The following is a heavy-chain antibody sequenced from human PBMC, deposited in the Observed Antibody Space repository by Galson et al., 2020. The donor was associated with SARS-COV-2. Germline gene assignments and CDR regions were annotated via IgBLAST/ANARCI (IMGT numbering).Heavy chain of an antibody. CDR1: GDTFSKYV. CDR3: VKIGRDGYNSHNY. Sequence: GGSLRLSCTASGDTFSKYVMSWVRLAPGKGPEWVAGISGGGDDTFYADSVKGCFTISRDNSKNTLSLQMRSLTVADAAAYYCVKIGRDGYNSHNYWGQGTLVTVSS. CDR2: ISGGGDDT. D-gene: IGHD5-12*01. J-gene: IGHJ4*02. V-gene: IGHV3-23*01.